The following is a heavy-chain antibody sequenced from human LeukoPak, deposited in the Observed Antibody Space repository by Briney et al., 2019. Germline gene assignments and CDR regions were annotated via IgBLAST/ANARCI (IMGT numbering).Heavy chain of an antibody. CDR3: AIPKPYCSGGSCYSGGEPFDY. J-gene: IGHJ4*02. CDR2: MNPNSGNT. D-gene: IGHD2-15*01. CDR1: VYTFTSYD. Sequence: ASVKVSCKASVYTFTSYDINWVRQATGQGLEWMGWMNPNSGNTGYAQKFQGRVTMTRNTSISTAYMELSSLRSEDTAVYYCAIPKPYCSGGSCYSGGEPFDYWGQGTLVTVSS. V-gene: IGHV1-8*01.